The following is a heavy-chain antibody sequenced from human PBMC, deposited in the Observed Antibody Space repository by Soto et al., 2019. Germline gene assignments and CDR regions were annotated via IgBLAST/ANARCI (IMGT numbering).Heavy chain of an antibody. D-gene: IGHD2-21*02. J-gene: IGHJ6*02. Sequence: SLPCTDYGGSISRSSYYWSWIRQPKGKGLEWIGYMYNTGSTVYNPSFKSRVTISVDTSKNQFSLKLNSVTAADTAVYYCARDLWGYCGTDCYPLDVWGQGTTVTVSS. CDR3: ARDLWGYCGTDCYPLDV. CDR1: GGSISRSSYY. V-gene: IGHV4-61*01. CDR2: MYNTGST.